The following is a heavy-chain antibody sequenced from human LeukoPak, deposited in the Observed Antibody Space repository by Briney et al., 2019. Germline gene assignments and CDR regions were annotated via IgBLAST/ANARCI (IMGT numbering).Heavy chain of an antibody. Sequence: GGSLRLSCAASGFILSSYWMSWVRQAPGKGLEWVASIKEGGSEKYYVDSVKVRFTISRDSAKNSLYLQMNSLRAEDTAVYYCARDCGDRITGTTPYFDYWGQGTLVTVSS. CDR3: ARDCGDRITGTTPYFDY. V-gene: IGHV3-7*05. CDR1: GFILSSYW. CDR2: IKEGGSEK. J-gene: IGHJ4*02. D-gene: IGHD1-20*01.